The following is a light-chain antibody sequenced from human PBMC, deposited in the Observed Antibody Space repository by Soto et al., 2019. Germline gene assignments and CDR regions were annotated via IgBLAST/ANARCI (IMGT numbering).Light chain of an antibody. CDR1: SSNIGTNS. J-gene: IGLJ1*01. CDR3: AAWDDGLTGRFV. CDR2: NNN. Sequence: QSALTQPPSASGTPGQRVTISCSGRSSNIGTNSVNWYQHLPGTAPKLLIYNNNQRPSGVPDRFSGSKSDTSASLAIGGLQSEDEADYYCAAWDDGLTGRFVFGTGTKVTVL. V-gene: IGLV1-44*01.